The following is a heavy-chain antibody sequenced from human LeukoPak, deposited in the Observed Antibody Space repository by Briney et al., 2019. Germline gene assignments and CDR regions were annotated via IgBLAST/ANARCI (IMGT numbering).Heavy chain of an antibody. J-gene: IGHJ4*02. Sequence: PGGSLRLSCAASGFAFSSYAMSWVRQPPGKGLEWVSVISRRDNYTYYADSVKGRFTISRDNAKNTLYLQMNSLRAEDTAVYYCAREEFSGELLKNSRSFDYWGQGTLVTVSS. CDR3: AREEFSGELLKNSRSFDY. D-gene: IGHD1-26*01. V-gene: IGHV3-23*01. CDR1: GFAFSSYA. CDR2: ISRRDNYT.